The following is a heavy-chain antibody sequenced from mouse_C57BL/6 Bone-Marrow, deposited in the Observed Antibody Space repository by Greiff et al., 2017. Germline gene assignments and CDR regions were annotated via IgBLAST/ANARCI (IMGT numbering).Heavy chain of an antibody. CDR2: IDPENGAT. Sequence: VQLKESGAELVRPGASVKLSCTASGFNINDDYMPWVKQRPEQGLEWIGWIDPENGATEYASTFQGKATITADTSSNTAYLQLSSLTAEDTAVYYCTTYTRVLGGQGTTLTVSS. CDR3: TTYTRVL. J-gene: IGHJ2*01. CDR1: GFNINDDY. V-gene: IGHV14-4*01. D-gene: IGHD2-14*01.